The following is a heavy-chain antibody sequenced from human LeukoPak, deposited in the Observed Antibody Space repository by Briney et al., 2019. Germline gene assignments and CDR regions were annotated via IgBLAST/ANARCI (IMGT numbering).Heavy chain of an antibody. Sequence: GSLRLSCAASGFTFSSYGMNWVRQAPGKGLEWLSYLSNTGNIHYAQSVKGRFTISRDNAKNSLYLQMDGLRVEDTAVYYCARRGDTPMIGDHWGQGILVTVAS. D-gene: IGHD5-18*01. CDR1: GFTFSSYG. CDR2: LSNTGNI. V-gene: IGHV3-48*01. CDR3: ARRGDTPMIGDH. J-gene: IGHJ4*02.